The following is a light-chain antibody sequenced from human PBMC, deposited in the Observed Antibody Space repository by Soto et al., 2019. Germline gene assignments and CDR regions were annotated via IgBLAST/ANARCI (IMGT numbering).Light chain of an antibody. J-gene: IGKJ1*01. V-gene: IGKV3-15*01. CDR2: ATA. CDR3: LQYYIRLSRT. Sequence: EIRMTQSPATLSVSPGDSATLSCRASRSVDTDLAWYQQKPGQDPRLLDFATAARTTGVTDRLRGSRSGTEFTLTISSLQSADSATYYCLQYYIRLSRTFFQGTKVDIK. CDR1: RSVDTD.